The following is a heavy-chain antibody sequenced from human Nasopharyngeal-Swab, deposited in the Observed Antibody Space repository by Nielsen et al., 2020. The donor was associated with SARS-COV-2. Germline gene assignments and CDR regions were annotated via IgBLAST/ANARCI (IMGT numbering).Heavy chain of an antibody. J-gene: IGHJ4*02. V-gene: IGHV3-30*18. Sequence: GESLKISCAASGFIFSGYGMHWVRQAPGKGLEWVALISYDGSNKFYADSVKGRFTISRDNSKNTLYLQMNSLRAEDTAVYYCAKDRYFAHYYFDYWGQGTLVTVSP. CDR3: AKDRYFAHYYFDY. D-gene: IGHD3-9*01. CDR1: GFIFSGYG. CDR2: ISYDGSNK.